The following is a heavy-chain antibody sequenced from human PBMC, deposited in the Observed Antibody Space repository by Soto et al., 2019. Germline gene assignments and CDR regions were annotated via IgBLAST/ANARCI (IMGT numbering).Heavy chain of an antibody. CDR3: AHRVLRTVFGLVTTTAIYFDF. CDR1: GFSLTTNGVG. CDR2: IYCDDDK. V-gene: IGHV2-5*02. J-gene: IGHJ4*02. Sequence: QITLNESGPTQVKPRQTLTLTCTFSGFSLTTNGVGVGWIRQSPGKAPEWLALIYCDDDKRYSPSLKSRLTITKDTSKNQVVLTMADLDPADTATYYCAHRVLRTVFGLVTTTAIYFDFWGQGTPVAVSS. D-gene: IGHD3-3*01.